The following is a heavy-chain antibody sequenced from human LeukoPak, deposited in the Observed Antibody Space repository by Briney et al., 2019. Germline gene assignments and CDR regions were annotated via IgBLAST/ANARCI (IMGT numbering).Heavy chain of an antibody. D-gene: IGHD1-26*01. J-gene: IGHJ3*01. CDR2: VYGGGST. Sequence: GGSLRLSCAASGFTVSNNYMSWVRQAPGKGLEWVSGVYGGGSTYYADSVKGRFTISRDNSKNTLYLRMNSLRTEDTAVYYCAKANPLIVGARAGGPINFWGQGTMVTVSS. CDR3: AKANPLIVGARAGGPINF. V-gene: IGHV3-53*05. CDR1: GFTVSNNY.